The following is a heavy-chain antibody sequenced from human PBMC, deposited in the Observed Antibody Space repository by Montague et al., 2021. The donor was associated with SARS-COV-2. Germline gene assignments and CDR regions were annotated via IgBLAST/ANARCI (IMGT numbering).Heavy chain of an antibody. CDR3: ARQGYYYDSSGYERMDWFNP. J-gene: IGHJ5*02. CDR2: IYYSGST. CDR1: GGPIRSSSYY. D-gene: IGHD3-22*01. Sequence: SETLSLTCTVSGGPIRSSSYYWGWIRQPPGKGLEWIGSIYYSGSTYYNPSLKSRVTISVDTSKNNFSLKMSSVAAADTAVYYCARQGYYYDSSGYERMDWFNPWGQGTLVTVSS. V-gene: IGHV4-39*01.